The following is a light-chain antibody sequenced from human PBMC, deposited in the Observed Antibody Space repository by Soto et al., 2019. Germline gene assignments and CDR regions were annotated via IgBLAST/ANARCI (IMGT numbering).Light chain of an antibody. CDR1: SSDVGGYNY. V-gene: IGLV2-14*01. Sequence: ALTQPASVSGSPGQSITISCTGTSSDVGGYNYVCWYQHHPGKAPKLIIYEVSDRPSGVSSRFSGSKSGNTASLTISGPQAEDEADYYCSSYTSTSTLPYVFGTGTKVTVL. J-gene: IGLJ1*01. CDR3: SSYTSTSTLPYV. CDR2: EVS.